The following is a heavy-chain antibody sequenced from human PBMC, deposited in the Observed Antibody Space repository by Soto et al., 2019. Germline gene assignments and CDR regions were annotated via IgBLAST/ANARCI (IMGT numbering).Heavy chain of an antibody. CDR3: ASSAIVVREVTTWFDP. Sequence: SETLSLTCTVSGDSITGSHGNWIRQPLGKPLEWIGYIYYRGSTNYNPSLKSRLTLSVDTSKNQIFLRLNSVTAADTAVYYCASSAIVVREVTTWFDPWGQGILVT. J-gene: IGHJ5*02. D-gene: IGHD2-21*02. CDR1: GDSITGSH. V-gene: IGHV4-59*01. CDR2: IYYRGST.